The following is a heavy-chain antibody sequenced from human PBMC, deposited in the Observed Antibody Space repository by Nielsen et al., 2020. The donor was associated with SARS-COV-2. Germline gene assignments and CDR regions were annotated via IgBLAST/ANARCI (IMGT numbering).Heavy chain of an antibody. CDR3: ATGFGERPDAFYI. CDR2: ISYDGSNK. CDR1: GFTFSSYA. D-gene: IGHD3-10*01. V-gene: IGHV3-30-3*01. Sequence: GGSLRLSCAASGFTFSSYAMHWVRQAPGKGLEWVAVISYDGSNKHYADSVKGRFTISRDNSKNTLYLQMNSLSAEDTAVYYCATGFGERPDAFYIWGQGIMVTVSS. J-gene: IGHJ3*02.